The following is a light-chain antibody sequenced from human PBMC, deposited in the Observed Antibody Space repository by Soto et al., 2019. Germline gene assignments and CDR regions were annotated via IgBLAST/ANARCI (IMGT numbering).Light chain of an antibody. V-gene: IGKV1-5*01. Sequence: DIQMTQSPSTLSASVGDRVTITCRASRSISGWLAWYQQKPGKAPKLLIYDASSLESGVPSRFSGSRSGTEFTLTISSLQPDDFATYYCQQYESYSPLTFGQGTKVDIK. CDR1: RSISGW. J-gene: IGKJ1*01. CDR2: DAS. CDR3: QQYESYSPLT.